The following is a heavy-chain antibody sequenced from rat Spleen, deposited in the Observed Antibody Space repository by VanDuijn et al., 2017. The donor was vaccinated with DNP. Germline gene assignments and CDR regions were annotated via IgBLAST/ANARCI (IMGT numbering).Heavy chain of an antibody. CDR1: GFSLSSYG. CDR3: ARSVWPYYFDY. D-gene: IGHD1-7*01. J-gene: IGHJ2*01. V-gene: IGHV2-16*01. Sequence: QVQLKESGPGLVQPSQTPSLTCTVSGFSLSSYGVSWVRQPPGKGLEWIGEIWSAGSTHYNPALTSRLSINRDTSRSQVFLKMNSLQTEDTAMYFCARSVWPYYFDYWGQGVMVTVSS. CDR2: IWSAGST.